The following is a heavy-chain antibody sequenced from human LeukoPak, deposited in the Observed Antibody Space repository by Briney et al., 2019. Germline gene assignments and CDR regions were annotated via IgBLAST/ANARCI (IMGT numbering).Heavy chain of an antibody. D-gene: IGHD3-10*01. Sequence: ASVKVSCKASGYTFTSYGISWVRQAPGQGLEWMGWISAYNGNTNYAQKLQGRVTMTTDTSTSTAYMELRSLRSDDTAVYYCATGAIYGSGSYSPPDYWGQGTLVTVPS. V-gene: IGHV1-18*01. CDR2: ISAYNGNT. CDR3: ATGAIYGSGSYSPPDY. CDR1: GYTFTSYG. J-gene: IGHJ4*02.